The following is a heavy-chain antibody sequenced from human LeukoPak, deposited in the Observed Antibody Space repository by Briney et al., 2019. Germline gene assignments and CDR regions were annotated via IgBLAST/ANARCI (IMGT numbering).Heavy chain of an antibody. CDR1: GFTFSSYS. Sequence: GGSLRLSCAASGFTFSSYSMNWVRQAPGKGLEWVSSISTSSTYIYYADSVKGRFTISRDNVKNSLYLQMNSLRAEDTAVYYCARDPPFIIGTTFFDYWGQGTLVTVSS. J-gene: IGHJ4*02. D-gene: IGHD1-20*01. V-gene: IGHV3-21*01. CDR3: ARDPPFIIGTTFFDY. CDR2: ISTSSTYI.